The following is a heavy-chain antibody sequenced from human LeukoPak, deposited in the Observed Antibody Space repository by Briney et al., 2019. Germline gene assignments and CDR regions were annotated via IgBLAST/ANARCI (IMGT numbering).Heavy chain of an antibody. CDR2: INRRGST. J-gene: IGHJ3*02. Sequence: SETLSLTCTVSGGSISSYYWNWIRQPPGKGLEWIGEINRRGSTNYNPSLLSRVTMSVAMSKNQFSLKLSSVTAAGTAVYYCARGRRDIVVIGQTSIRAFDIWGQGTMVTASS. CDR3: ARGRRDIVVIGQTSIRAFDI. V-gene: IGHV4-34*01. D-gene: IGHD2-15*01. CDR1: GGSISSYY.